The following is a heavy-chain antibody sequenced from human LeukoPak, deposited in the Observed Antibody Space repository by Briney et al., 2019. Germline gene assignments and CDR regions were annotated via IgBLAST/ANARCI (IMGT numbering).Heavy chain of an antibody. CDR3: ARASVAPGGSYYYLNSNWFDP. CDR1: GGTFSSYA. D-gene: IGHD1-26*01. Sequence: GASVKVSCKASGGTFSSYAISWVRQAPGQGLEWMGGIIPIFGTANYAQKFQGRVTITADESTSTAYMELSSLRSEDTAVYYCARASVAPGGSYYYLNSNWFDPWGQGTLVTVSS. V-gene: IGHV1-69*13. J-gene: IGHJ5*02. CDR2: IIPIFGTA.